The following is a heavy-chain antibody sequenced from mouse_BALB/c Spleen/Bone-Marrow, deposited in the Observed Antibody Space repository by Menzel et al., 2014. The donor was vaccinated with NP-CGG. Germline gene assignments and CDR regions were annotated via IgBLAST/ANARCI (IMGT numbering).Heavy chain of an antibody. Sequence: EVKLMESGGGLVKPGGSLKLSCAASGFTFSSYTMSWVRQTPEKRLEWVATITSGGSYTYYPDSVKGRFTISRDNAKYTLYLQMSSLKSEDTAVYYCTRDNGPFDYWGQGTTLTVSS. J-gene: IGHJ2*01. V-gene: IGHV5-6-4*01. CDR3: TRDNGPFDY. D-gene: IGHD1-2*01. CDR1: GFTFSSYT. CDR2: ITSGGSYT.